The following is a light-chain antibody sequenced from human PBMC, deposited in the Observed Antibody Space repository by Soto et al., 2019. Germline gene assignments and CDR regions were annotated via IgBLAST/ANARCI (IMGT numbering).Light chain of an antibody. V-gene: IGKV3-20*01. Sequence: EIVLTQSQGTLSLSPGERAILSCRASQSISDTFLAWYQHKPGQAPRVLIYGASRRATGIPDRFSGSGSGTDFTLTISRLEPEDFALYYCQQYYSSWTFGQGTKVEMK. CDR2: GAS. CDR1: QSISDTF. J-gene: IGKJ1*01. CDR3: QQYYSSWT.